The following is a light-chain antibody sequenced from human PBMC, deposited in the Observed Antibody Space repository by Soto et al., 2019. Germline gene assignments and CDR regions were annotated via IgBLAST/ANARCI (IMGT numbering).Light chain of an antibody. Sequence: EIVMTQSPATLSVSPGERATLSCRASQSISSNLAWYQQKPGQAPRLLIYGASTRATGIPARFSGSGSGTEFTLTISSLQSEDFAVYYCQHYNNWPIYTFGQGTKVDIK. V-gene: IGKV3-15*01. CDR1: QSISSN. J-gene: IGKJ2*01. CDR3: QHYNNWPIYT. CDR2: GAS.